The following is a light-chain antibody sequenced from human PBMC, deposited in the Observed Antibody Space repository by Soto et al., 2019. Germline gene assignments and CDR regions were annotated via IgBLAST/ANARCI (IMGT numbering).Light chain of an antibody. V-gene: IGKV3-15*01. CDR3: QQYNNWPRT. Sequence: EVVLTQSPATLSVSPGEGVTLSCRASQGIGDTLAWYQHKPGQTPRLLIFGASTRATGISARFSGSGSGTEFTLTISSLQSEDFAVYYCQQYNNWPRTFGQGTKVDIK. CDR2: GAS. J-gene: IGKJ1*01. CDR1: QGIGDT.